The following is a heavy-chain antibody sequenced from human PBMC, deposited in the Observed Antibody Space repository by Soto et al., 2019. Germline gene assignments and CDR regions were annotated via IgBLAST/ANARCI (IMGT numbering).Heavy chain of an antibody. CDR1: GDTFSFYT. Sequence: QVQLVQSGAEVKKPGSSVKVSCKASGDTFSFYTINWVRQAPGLGLEWVGRINPILSMSNYAQKFQDRVTMTADKSTSTAYMELRSRRSEDTAMYYCAASYGSGYRAFDYWGQGALVTVSS. CDR3: AASYGSGYRAFDY. D-gene: IGHD3-10*01. V-gene: IGHV1-69*02. CDR2: INPILSMS. J-gene: IGHJ4*02.